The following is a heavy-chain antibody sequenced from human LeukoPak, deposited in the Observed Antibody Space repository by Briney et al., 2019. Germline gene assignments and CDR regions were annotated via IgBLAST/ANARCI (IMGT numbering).Heavy chain of an antibody. CDR3: ARVAGIDAFDI. CDR1: GFTFSSYW. Sequence: GSLRLSCAASGFTFSSYWMSWVRQAPGKGLEWIGSIYYSGSTYYNPSLKSRVTISVDTSKNQFSLKLSSVTAADTAVYYCARVAGIDAFDIWGQGTMVTVSS. D-gene: IGHD3-10*01. V-gene: IGHV4-39*07. CDR2: IYYSGST. J-gene: IGHJ3*02.